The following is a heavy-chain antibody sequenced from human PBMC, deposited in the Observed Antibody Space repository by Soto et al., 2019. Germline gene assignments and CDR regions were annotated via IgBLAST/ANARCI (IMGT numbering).Heavy chain of an antibody. CDR1: GGTFSSYA. J-gene: IGHJ4*02. CDR3: ARAPTTYYDSSGYYWSSFDY. CDR2: IIPIFGTA. D-gene: IGHD3-22*01. Sequence: ASVKVSCKASGGTFSSYAISWVRQAPGQGLEWMGGIIPIFGTANYAQKFQGRVTITADESTSTAYMELSSLRSEDTAVYYCARAPTTYYDSSGYYWSSFDYWGQGTLVTVSS. V-gene: IGHV1-69*13.